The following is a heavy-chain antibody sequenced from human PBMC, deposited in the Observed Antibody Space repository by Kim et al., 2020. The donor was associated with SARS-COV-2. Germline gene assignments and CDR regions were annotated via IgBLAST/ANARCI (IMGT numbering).Heavy chain of an antibody. V-gene: IGHV3-74*01. J-gene: IGHJ4*02. D-gene: IGHD5-12*01. CDR1: GFTFSSYW. CDR3: AREHEMATIHFDY. Sequence: GGSLRLSCAASGFTFSSYWMHWVRQAPGKGLVWVSRINSDGSSTTYADSVKGRFTISRDNAKNTLYLQMNSLRAEDTAVYYCAREHEMATIHFDYWGQGTLVTVSS. CDR2: INSDGSST.